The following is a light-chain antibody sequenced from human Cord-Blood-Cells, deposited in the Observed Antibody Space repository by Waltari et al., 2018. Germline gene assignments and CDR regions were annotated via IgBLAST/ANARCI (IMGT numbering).Light chain of an antibody. V-gene: IGLV2-14*01. Sequence: QSALTQPASVSGSPGQSITISCTGTSSDVGGYNYVSWYQQHPGKAPKLMIYEVSNRPAGVSNRSSGCRSGNTASLTSSGLQAEDEADYYCSSYTSSSTWVFGGGTKLTVL. CDR3: SSYTSSSTWV. CDR2: EVS. CDR1: SSDVGGYNY. J-gene: IGLJ3*02.